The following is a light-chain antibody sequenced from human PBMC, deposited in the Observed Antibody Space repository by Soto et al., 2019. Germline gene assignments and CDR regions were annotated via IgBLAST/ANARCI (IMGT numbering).Light chain of an antibody. CDR2: AS. CDR1: QSISSY. V-gene: IGKV1-39*01. Sequence: DIQMTQSPSSLSASVGDRVTITCRASQSISSYLNWYQQKPGKAPKLLISASSLQSGVPSRFSGSGSGTDFTLTISSLQPEDFATYYCQQSYSTLYTFGQGTKLEIK. CDR3: QQSYSTLYT. J-gene: IGKJ2*01.